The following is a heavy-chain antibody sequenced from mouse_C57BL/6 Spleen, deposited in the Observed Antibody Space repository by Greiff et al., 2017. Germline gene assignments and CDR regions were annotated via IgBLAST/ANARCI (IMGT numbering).Heavy chain of an antibody. V-gene: IGHV5-9-1*02. CDR2: ISSGGDYI. CDR3: TRDGSSFYYAMDY. Sequence: EVKLMESGEGLVKPGGSLKLSCAASGFTFSSYAMSWVRQTPEKRLEWVAYISSGGDYIYYADTVKGRCTISRDNARNTLYLQMSSLKSEDTAMYYCTRDGSSFYYAMDYWGQGTSVTVSS. CDR1: GFTFSSYA. D-gene: IGHD1-1*01. J-gene: IGHJ4*01.